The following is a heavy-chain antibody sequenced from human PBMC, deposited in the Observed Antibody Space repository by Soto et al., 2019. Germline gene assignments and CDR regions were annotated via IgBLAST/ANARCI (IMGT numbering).Heavy chain of an antibody. J-gene: IGHJ4*02. Sequence: QVQLVQSGAEVKKPGASVKVSCKASGYTFTSYDINWVRQATGQGLEWMGWMNPNSGNTGYAQKFQGRVTMTRNTSRSTAYMELSSLRSEDTAVYYCARGRYRYCSGGSCFGIYYWGQGTLVTVSS. CDR3: ARGRYRYCSGGSCFGIYY. D-gene: IGHD2-15*01. CDR1: GYTFTSYD. V-gene: IGHV1-8*01. CDR2: MNPNSGNT.